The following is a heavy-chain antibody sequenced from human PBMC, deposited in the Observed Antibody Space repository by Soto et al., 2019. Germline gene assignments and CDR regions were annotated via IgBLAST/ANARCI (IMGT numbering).Heavy chain of an antibody. CDR3: AKDPPGPLTN. Sequence: VGSLRLSCAVSGFTLSSYAMSWVRQAPGKGLEWVSAISGSGGSTYYADSVKGRFTISRDNSKNTLYLQMNSLRAEDTAVYYCAKDPPGPLTNWGQGTLVTVSS. J-gene: IGHJ4*02. V-gene: IGHV3-23*01. CDR2: ISGSGGST. CDR1: GFTLSSYA. D-gene: IGHD4-17*01.